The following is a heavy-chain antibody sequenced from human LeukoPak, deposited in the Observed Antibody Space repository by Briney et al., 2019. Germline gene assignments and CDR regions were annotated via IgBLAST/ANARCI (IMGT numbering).Heavy chain of an antibody. J-gene: IGHJ3*02. V-gene: IGHV1-24*01. CDR2: FDPEDGET. CDR3: ATPRPHYYDSSGYKGDAFDI. D-gene: IGHD3-22*01. CDR1: GYTLTELS. Sequence: ASVKVSCKXSGYTLTELSMHWVLQAPGKGLEWMGSFDPEDGETIYAQKFQGRVTMTEDTSTDTAYMELSSLRSEDTAVYYCATPRPHYYDSSGYKGDAFDIWGQGTMVTVSS.